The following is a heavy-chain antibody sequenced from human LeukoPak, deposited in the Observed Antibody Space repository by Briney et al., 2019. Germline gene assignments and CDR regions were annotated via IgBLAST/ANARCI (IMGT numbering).Heavy chain of an antibody. CDR1: GFTFSSYG. V-gene: IGHV3-33*01. J-gene: IGHJ4*02. Sequence: GGSLRLSCAASGFTFSSYGMHWVRQAPGKGLEWVAVIWYDGSNKYYADSVKGRFIISRDNSKNTLYLQMNSLRAEDTAVYYCAREGGSYPFDYWGQGTLVTVSS. CDR3: AREGGSYPFDY. D-gene: IGHD1-26*01. CDR2: IWYDGSNK.